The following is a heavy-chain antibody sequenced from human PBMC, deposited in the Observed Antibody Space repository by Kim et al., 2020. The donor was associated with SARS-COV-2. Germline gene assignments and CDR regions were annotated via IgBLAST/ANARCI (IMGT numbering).Heavy chain of an antibody. J-gene: IGHJ6*02. D-gene: IGHD3-3*02. CDR3: ARISYYYGMDV. V-gene: IGHV1-18*01. Sequence: NYAQQLQGRVTMTTDTSTSTAYMELRSLRSDDTAVYYCARISYYYGMDVWGQGTTVTVSS.